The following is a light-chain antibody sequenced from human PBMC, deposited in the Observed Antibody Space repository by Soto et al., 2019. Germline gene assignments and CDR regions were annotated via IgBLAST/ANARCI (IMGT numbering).Light chain of an antibody. J-gene: IGLJ3*02. CDR3: AAWDDSLNGWV. CDR2: SNN. CDR1: SSNIGSNT. V-gene: IGLV1-44*01. Sequence: QSVLTQPPSASGTPGQRVTISCSGSSSNIGSNTVNWYQQLPGTAPKLLIYSNNQRPSGVPDRFSGSKSGTSASLAISGLEYEYEADYDGAAWDDSLNGWVFGGGTKVTVL.